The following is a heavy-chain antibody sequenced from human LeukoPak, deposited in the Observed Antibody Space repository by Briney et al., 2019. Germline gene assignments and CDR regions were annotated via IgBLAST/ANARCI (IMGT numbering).Heavy chain of an antibody. V-gene: IGHV1-46*01. D-gene: IGHD3-22*01. Sequence: ASVKVSCKASGYTFTSYYMHWLRQSPGQGLEWMGIINPSGGSTSYAQKFQGRVTMTRDTSTSTVYMELSSLRSEDTAVYYCARNYYDSSGYYPDAFDIWGQGTMVTVSS. CDR3: ARNYYDSSGYYPDAFDI. CDR2: INPSGGST. CDR1: GYTFTSYY. J-gene: IGHJ3*02.